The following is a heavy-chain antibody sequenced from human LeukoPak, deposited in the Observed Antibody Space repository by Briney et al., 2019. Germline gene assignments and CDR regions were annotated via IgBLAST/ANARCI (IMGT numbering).Heavy chain of an antibody. CDR3: ARDGYAEGYGMDV. J-gene: IGHJ6*02. V-gene: IGHV3-21*01. Sequence: GGSLRLSCAASGFTFSTYSMNWVRQAPGKGLEWVSSISTTGSYIYYADSVKGRFTISRDNAENSLYLQMNGLRAEDTAVYYCARDGYAEGYGMDVWGQGTTVTVSS. D-gene: IGHD5-18*01. CDR2: ISTTGSYI. CDR1: GFTFSTYS.